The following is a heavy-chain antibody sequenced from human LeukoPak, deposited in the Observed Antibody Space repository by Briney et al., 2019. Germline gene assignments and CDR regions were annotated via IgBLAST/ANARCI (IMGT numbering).Heavy chain of an antibody. CDR2: ISGLGGGT. D-gene: IGHD1-26*01. J-gene: IGHJ4*02. CDR3: ARDQSGTYTFDY. Sequence: GGSLRLSCAASGFTFRNYAMSWVRQAPGKGLEWVSVISGLGGGTFHADSVKGRFTLSRDNSKNTLYLQMNSLRAEDTAVYYCARDQSGTYTFDYWGQGTLVTVSS. V-gene: IGHV3-23*01. CDR1: GFTFRNYA.